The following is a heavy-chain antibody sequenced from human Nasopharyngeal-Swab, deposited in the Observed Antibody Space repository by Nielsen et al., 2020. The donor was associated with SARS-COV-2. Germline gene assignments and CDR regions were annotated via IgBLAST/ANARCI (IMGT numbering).Heavy chain of an antibody. CDR3: ARQGYCSSTSCDNWFDP. J-gene: IGHJ5*02. Sequence: WIRQPPGKGLEWIGSIYYSGSTHYNPSLKSRVTISVDTSKNQFSLKLSSVTAADTAVYYCARQGYCSSTSCDNWFDPWGQGTLVTVSS. CDR2: IYYSGST. V-gene: IGHV4-39*01. D-gene: IGHD2-2*01.